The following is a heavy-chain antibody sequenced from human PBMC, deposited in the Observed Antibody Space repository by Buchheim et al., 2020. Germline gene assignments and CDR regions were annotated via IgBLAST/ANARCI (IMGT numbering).Heavy chain of an antibody. CDR1: GFTFSSYA. CDR3: ARDIYDSSGYWRYYFDY. CDR2: ISYDGSNK. J-gene: IGHJ4*02. D-gene: IGHD3-22*01. Sequence: QVQLVESGGGVVQPGRSLRLSCAASGFTFSSYAMHWVRQAPGKGLEWVAVISYDGSNKYYADSVKGRFTISRDNSKTTLYLQMNSLRAEDTAVYYCARDIYDSSGYWRYYFDYWGQGTL. V-gene: IGHV3-30-3*01.